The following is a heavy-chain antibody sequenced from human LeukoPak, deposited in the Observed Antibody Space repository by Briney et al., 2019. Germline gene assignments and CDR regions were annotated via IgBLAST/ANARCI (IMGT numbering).Heavy chain of an antibody. D-gene: IGHD5-18*01. CDR1: GFTFSSYS. CDR3: ASHVDTAMVGAFDI. Sequence: KAGGSLRLSCAASGFTFSSYSMNWVRQAPGKGLEWVSSISSSSSYIYYADSVKGRFTISRDNAKNSLYLQMNSLRAEDTAVYYCASHVDTAMVGAFDIWGQGTMVTVFS. V-gene: IGHV3-21*01. CDR2: ISSSSSYI. J-gene: IGHJ3*02.